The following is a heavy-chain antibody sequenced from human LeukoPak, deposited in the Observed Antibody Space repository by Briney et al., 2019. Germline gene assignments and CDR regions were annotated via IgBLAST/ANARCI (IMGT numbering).Heavy chain of an antibody. J-gene: IGHJ4*02. CDR1: GFTFCDYA. CDR2: IRSKAFGETA. Sequence: GGSLRLSCTVSGFTFCDYAINWVRQAPGKGLEWVGFIRSKAFGETAEYAASVKGRFTISRDDSKSIAYLQMNSLKTEDTAVYYCTRDRGSSTLGDYWGQGTLVTVSS. D-gene: IGHD7-27*01. CDR3: TRDRGSSTLGDY. V-gene: IGHV3-49*04.